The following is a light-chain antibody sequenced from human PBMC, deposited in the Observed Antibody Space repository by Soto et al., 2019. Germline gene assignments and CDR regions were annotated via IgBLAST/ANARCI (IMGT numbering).Light chain of an antibody. V-gene: IGLV2-14*01. Sequence: QSALTQPASVSGSPGQSITMSCTGTSSDLAIYNYVSWYQQQSGKAPKLMIYQVTNRPSGVSNRFSGSRSGNTASLTISGLQAEDEADYYCSSYTDSSNYVFGTGTKVTVL. J-gene: IGLJ1*01. CDR1: SSDLAIYNY. CDR3: SSYTDSSNYV. CDR2: QVT.